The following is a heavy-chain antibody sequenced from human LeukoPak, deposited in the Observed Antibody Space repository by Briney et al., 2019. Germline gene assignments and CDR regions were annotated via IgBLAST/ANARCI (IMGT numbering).Heavy chain of an antibody. CDR2: IKQDGSEK. CDR1: GFTFSSYW. V-gene: IGHV3-7*01. Sequence: GGSLRLSRAASGFTFSSYWMSWVRQAPGKGLEWVANIKQDGSEKYYVDSVKGRFTISRDNAKNSLYLQMNSLRAEDTAVYYCARDSTIYDFWSGYSGAFDIWGQGTMVTVSS. D-gene: IGHD3-3*01. J-gene: IGHJ3*02. CDR3: ARDSTIYDFWSGYSGAFDI.